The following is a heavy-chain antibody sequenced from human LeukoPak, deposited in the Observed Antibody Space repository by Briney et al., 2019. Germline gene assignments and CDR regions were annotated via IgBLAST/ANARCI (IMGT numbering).Heavy chain of an antibody. Sequence: SETLSLTCSVSGGSVGDNYWSWVRQPPGKGLEWIGYISYSGDTKYNPSLKSRLSMSVDTSKNQCSLMLTSVTAADTDVYYCARGSGWYPHWGQGTLVTVSS. CDR3: ARGSGWYPH. V-gene: IGHV4-59*02. J-gene: IGHJ1*01. D-gene: IGHD6-19*01. CDR1: GGSVGDNY. CDR2: ISYSGDT.